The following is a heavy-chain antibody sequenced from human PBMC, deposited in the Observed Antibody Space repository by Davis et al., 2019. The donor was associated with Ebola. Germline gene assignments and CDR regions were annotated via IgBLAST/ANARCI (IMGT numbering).Heavy chain of an antibody. CDR2: INNSGHT. V-gene: IGHV4-61*08. Sequence: PSETLSLTCTVSGGSISSGDYYWGWIRQPPGKGLEWIGYINNSGHTNYSPSLRSRVTISIDTSKNQFSLSLTSVTAADTAVYFCAREGGYPYAIDYWGQGILVTVSS. J-gene: IGHJ4*02. CDR3: AREGGYPYAIDY. CDR1: GGSISSGDYY. D-gene: IGHD5-18*01.